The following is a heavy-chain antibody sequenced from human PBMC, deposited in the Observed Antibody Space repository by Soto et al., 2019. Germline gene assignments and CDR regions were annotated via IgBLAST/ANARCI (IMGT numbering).Heavy chain of an antibody. CDR2: IYYSGST. Sequence: SETLSLPCTVSGGSISSSSYYWGWIRQPPGKGLEWIGSIYYSGSTYYNPSLKSRVTLSVDTSKNQFSLKLSSVTAADTAVYYCAVGEFTIFGVVITESGLDYWGQGTLVTVSS. CDR1: GGSISSSSYY. V-gene: IGHV4-39*01. J-gene: IGHJ4*02. CDR3: AVGEFTIFGVVITESGLDY. D-gene: IGHD3-3*01.